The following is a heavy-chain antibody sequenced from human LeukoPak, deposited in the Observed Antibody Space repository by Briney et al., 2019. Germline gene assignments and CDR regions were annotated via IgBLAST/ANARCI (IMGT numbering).Heavy chain of an antibody. CDR2: IYYSGST. CDR1: GGSISSYY. D-gene: IGHD2-2*01. V-gene: IGHV4-59*01. Sequence: SETLSLTCTVSGGSISSYYWSWIRQPPGKGLEWIGYIYYSGSTNYSPSLKSRLTVSVDTSKNQFSLKLSSVTAADTAVYYCARDHCSSTSCHPWFDPWGQGTLVTVSS. J-gene: IGHJ5*02. CDR3: ARDHCSSTSCHPWFDP.